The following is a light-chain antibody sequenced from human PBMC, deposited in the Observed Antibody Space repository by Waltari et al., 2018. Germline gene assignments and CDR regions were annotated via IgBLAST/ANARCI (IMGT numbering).Light chain of an antibody. CDR3: QQLNSYPWT. CDR2: AAP. Sequence: DIQLTQSPSFLSASVGDRVTLTCRASQGISSYLAWYQQKPGKAPKLLIYAAPTLQSGVPSRFSGSGSGTEFTLTISSLQPEDFATYYCQQLNSYPWTFGQGTKVEIK. J-gene: IGKJ1*01. V-gene: IGKV1-9*01. CDR1: QGISSY.